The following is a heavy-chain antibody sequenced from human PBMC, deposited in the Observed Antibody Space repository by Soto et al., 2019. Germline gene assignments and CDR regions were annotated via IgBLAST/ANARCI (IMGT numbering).Heavy chain of an antibody. CDR3: ARGAGYRYGYLADDAFDI. J-gene: IGHJ3*02. CDR1: GFTFSSYW. V-gene: IGHV3-74*01. D-gene: IGHD5-18*01. Sequence: EVQLVESGGGLVQPGGSLRLSCAASGFTFSSYWMHWVRQAPGKGLVWVSRINSDGSSTSYADSVKGRFTISRDNAKNTLYLQMNSLSAEDTAVYYCARGAGYRYGYLADDAFDIWGQGTMVTVS. CDR2: INSDGSST.